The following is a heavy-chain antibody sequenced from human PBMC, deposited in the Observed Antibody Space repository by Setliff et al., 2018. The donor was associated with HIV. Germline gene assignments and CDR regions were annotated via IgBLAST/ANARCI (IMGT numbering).Heavy chain of an antibody. Sequence: PSETLSLTCAVSGGSISTYYWGWVRQPPGKGLEWIGFIYYSGSTNYNPSLKSRFTLSVATSKNQFSLKLTSVTAADTAVYYCARGLYTGSYYYMDGWGKGTTVTVSS. CDR2: IYYSGST. CDR3: ARGLYTGSYYYMDG. V-gene: IGHV4-59*01. CDR1: GGSISTYY. D-gene: IGHD3-16*01. J-gene: IGHJ6*03.